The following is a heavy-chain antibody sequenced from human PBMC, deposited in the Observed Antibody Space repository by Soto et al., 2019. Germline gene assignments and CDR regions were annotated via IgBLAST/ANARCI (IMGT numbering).Heavy chain of an antibody. J-gene: IGHJ4*02. D-gene: IGHD2-15*01. Sequence: QVQLQQWGAGLLKPSETLSLTCAVYGGSCSGYYWSWIRQPPRKGREWIGEINHSGSTNYNPSLKSRLTISVDTYTNQLSLKPRSVAAAETAVYSCARAAPRSCSGGSCYSGRAYWGQGPLVTVSS. CDR3: ARAAPRSCSGGSCYSGRAY. V-gene: IGHV4-34*01. CDR1: GGSCSGYY. CDR2: INHSGST.